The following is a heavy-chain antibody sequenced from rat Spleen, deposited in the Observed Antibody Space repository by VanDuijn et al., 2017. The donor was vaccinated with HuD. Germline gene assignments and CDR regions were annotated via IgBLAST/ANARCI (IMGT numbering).Heavy chain of an antibody. Sequence: EVQLVESGGGLVQPGRSMKLSCAASGFTFSYYGMAWVRQAPKKGLEWVAYISYDGGRTYYRDSVRGRFTLSRDDAKSTLYLQMDSLRSEDTATYYCTTVDYGYNYWGQGVMVTVSS. J-gene: IGHJ2*01. CDR2: ISYDGGRT. CDR1: GFTFSYYG. V-gene: IGHV5-20*01. CDR3: TTVDYGYNY. D-gene: IGHD1-9*01.